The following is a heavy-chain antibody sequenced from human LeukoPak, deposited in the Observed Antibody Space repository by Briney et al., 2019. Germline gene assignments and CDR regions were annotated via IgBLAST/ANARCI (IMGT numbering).Heavy chain of an antibody. CDR1: GFTFSSYS. Sequence: PGGSLRLSCAASGFTFSSYSMNWVRQAPGKGLEWVSYISSSSSYIYYADSVKGRFTISRDNAKNTLHLQIDSLRAEDTAVYFCARGGARRGFYTMDVWGQGTTVTVSS. V-gene: IGHV3-21*01. D-gene: IGHD2/OR15-2a*01. CDR2: ISSSSSYI. J-gene: IGHJ6*02. CDR3: ARGGARRGFYTMDV.